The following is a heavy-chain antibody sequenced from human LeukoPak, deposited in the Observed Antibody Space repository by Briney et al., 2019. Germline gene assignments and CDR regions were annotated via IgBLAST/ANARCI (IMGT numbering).Heavy chain of an antibody. D-gene: IGHD2-15*01. CDR1: GFTFGEDA. J-gene: IGHJ4*02. V-gene: IGHV3-49*03. Sequence: GGSLRLSCTASGFTFGEDAMSWFRQAPGKGLEWVGFIRTETNGATAEYAASVKGRFSISRDDSESIAYLQMNSLKTEDTAVYYCARLIAVVVAASSYFDFWGQGTRVTVSS. CDR3: ARLIAVVVAASSYFDF. CDR2: IRTETNGATA.